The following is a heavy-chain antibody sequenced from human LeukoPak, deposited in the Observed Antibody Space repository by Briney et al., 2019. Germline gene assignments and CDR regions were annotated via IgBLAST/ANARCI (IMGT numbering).Heavy chain of an antibody. CDR1: GFTFSSYG. D-gene: IGHD3-10*01. Sequence: GGSLRLSCAASGFTFSSYGMHWVRQAPGKGLEWVAVISYDGSNKYYADSVKGRFTISRDNSKNTLYLQMNSLRAEDTAVYYCARDSPLGTYGSGSYLDYWGQGTLVTVSS. J-gene: IGHJ4*02. CDR2: ISYDGSNK. CDR3: ARDSPLGTYGSGSYLDY. V-gene: IGHV3-30*03.